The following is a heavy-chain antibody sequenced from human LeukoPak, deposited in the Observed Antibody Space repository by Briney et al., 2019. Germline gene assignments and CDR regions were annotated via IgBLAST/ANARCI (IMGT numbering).Heavy chain of an antibody. CDR3: ARALGKDNFLTPYDY. D-gene: IGHD3-16*01. V-gene: IGHV4-4*07. CDR2: IYITGST. CDR1: GGSITSYY. J-gene: IGHJ4*02. Sequence: PSETLSLTCTVSGGSITSYYWSWIRQSAGKGLEWIGRIYITGSTTYNPSLKSRVTMSLDTSKNQFSLKVSPVTAADTAVYYCARALGKDNFLTPYDYWGQGTLVTVSS.